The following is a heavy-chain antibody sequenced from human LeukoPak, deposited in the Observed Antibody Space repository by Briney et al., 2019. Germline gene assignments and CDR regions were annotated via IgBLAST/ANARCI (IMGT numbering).Heavy chain of an antibody. J-gene: IGHJ4*02. V-gene: IGHV3-30*18. Sequence: GGSLRLSCAASGFTFSSYGMHWVRQAPVKGLEWGAVISYDGSNKYHADSVKGRFTISRDNSKNTLYLQKNILRAEDTAVYYCAKNPGGARPYYFDYWGQGTLVTVSS. D-gene: IGHD3-10*01. CDR3: AKNPGGARPYYFDY. CDR2: ISYDGSNK. CDR1: GFTFSSYG.